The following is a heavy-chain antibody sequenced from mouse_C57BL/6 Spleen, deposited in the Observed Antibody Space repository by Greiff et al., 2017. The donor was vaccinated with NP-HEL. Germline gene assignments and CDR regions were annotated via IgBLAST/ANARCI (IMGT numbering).Heavy chain of an antibody. CDR3: ARSKDYDVENYAMDY. J-gene: IGHJ4*01. CDR1: GYTFTSYG. CDR2: IYPRSGNT. V-gene: IGHV1-81*01. D-gene: IGHD2-4*01. Sequence: QVQLKESGAELARPGASVKLSCKASGYTFTSYGISWVKQRTGQGLEWIGEIYPRSGNTYYNEKFKGKATLTADKSSSTAYMELRSLTSEDSAVYFCARSKDYDVENYAMDYWGQGTSVTVSS.